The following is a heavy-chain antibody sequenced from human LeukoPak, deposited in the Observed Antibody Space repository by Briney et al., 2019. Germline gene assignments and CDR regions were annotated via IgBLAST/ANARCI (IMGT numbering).Heavy chain of an antibody. Sequence: GASVKVSCKASGYTFTGYYMHWVRQAPGQGLEWMGWINPNSGGTNYAQKFQGRVTMTRDTSISTAYMELSRLRSDDTAVYYCAKDKTRGSYAGPRFDYWGQGTLVTVSS. CDR1: GYTFTGYY. CDR3: AKDKTRGSYAGPRFDY. J-gene: IGHJ4*02. V-gene: IGHV1-2*02. D-gene: IGHD1-26*01. CDR2: INPNSGGT.